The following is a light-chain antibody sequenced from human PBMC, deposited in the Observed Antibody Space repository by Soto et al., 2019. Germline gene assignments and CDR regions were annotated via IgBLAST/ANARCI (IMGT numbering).Light chain of an antibody. CDR1: NIGRKS. V-gene: IGLV3-21*02. CDR2: DDR. CDR3: QLWDSNSDHVV. J-gene: IGLJ2*01. Sequence: SYELTQSPSVSVAPGQTASITCGGTNIGRKSVHWYQQKPGQAPVVVVYDDRDRPSGIPERFSGSNSGNTAALTISRVEAGDEADYYCQLWDSNSDHVVFGGGTKLTVL.